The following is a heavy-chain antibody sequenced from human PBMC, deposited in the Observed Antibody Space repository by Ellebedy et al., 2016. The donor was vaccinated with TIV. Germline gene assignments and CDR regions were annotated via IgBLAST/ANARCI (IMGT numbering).Heavy chain of an antibody. V-gene: IGHV1-69*13. CDR1: GGTFSGYI. J-gene: IGHJ6*02. CDR3: ATLWFTEVLEGGYQYYGLDV. D-gene: IGHD3-10*01. CDR2: SIPFFSTP. Sequence: AASVKVSCKASGGTFSGYIISWVRQAPGQGLEWMGESIPFFSTPKYAQKFQNRVTITADEYTNTVYMELSSLRSDETAVYYCATLWFTEVLEGGYQYYGLDVWGQGTTVTVSS.